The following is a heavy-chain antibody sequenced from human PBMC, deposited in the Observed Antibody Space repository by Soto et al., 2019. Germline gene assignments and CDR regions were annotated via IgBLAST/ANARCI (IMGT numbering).Heavy chain of an antibody. V-gene: IGHV3-9*01. CDR1: GFTFDDYA. J-gene: IGHJ3*02. Sequence: AGGSLRLSCAASGFTFDDYAMHWVRQAPGKGLEWVSGISWNSGSIGYADSVKGRFTISRDNAKNSLYLQMNSLRAEDTALYYCAKDITGGDYGDYADAFDIWGQGTMVTVSS. D-gene: IGHD4-17*01. CDR2: ISWNSGSI. CDR3: AKDITGGDYGDYADAFDI.